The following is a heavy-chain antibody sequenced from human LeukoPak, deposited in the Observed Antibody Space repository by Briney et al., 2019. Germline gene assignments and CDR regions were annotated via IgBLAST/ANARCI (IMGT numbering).Heavy chain of an antibody. CDR3: ARHGDGFYHGMDV. V-gene: IGHV3-21*01. Sequence: GSLRLSCAASDFTFSRYSMNWFRQAPGEGLEWVSSISSGGHNIFYGDPVKGRFTISRDNAKNSLYLQMNSLRVEDTAVHYCARHGDGFYHGMDVWGQGTTVTVSS. J-gene: IGHJ6*01. CDR2: ISSGGHNI. CDR1: DFTFSRYS. D-gene: IGHD4-17*01.